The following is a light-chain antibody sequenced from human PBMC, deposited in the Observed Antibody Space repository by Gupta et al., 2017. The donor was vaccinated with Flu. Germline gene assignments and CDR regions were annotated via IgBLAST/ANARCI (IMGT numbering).Light chain of an antibody. Sequence: DIQMTKSPSSLSASVGDRVTITCRANQSISTYLNWYQQRPGKAPNLLIFAASTLHSGVPSRFSGSGSGTDFTLTVSSLQPEDFATYHCQQTYSVPWTFGQGTRVAIK. CDR3: QQTYSVPWT. J-gene: IGKJ1*01. CDR2: AAS. V-gene: IGKV1-39*01. CDR1: QSISTY.